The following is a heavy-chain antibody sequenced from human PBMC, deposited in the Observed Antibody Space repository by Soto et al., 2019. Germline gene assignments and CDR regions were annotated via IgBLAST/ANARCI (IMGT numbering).Heavy chain of an antibody. J-gene: IGHJ5*02. D-gene: IGHD6-13*01. CDR3: ARDFGYSSSWYPSNWFDP. CDR2: INAGNGNT. CDR1: GYTFTSYA. Sequence: ASVKVSCKASGYTFTSYAMHWVRQAPGQRLEWMGWINAGNGNTKYSQKFQGRVTITRDTSASTAYMELSSLRSEDTAVYYCARDFGYSSSWYPSNWFDPWGQGTLVTVSS. V-gene: IGHV1-3*01.